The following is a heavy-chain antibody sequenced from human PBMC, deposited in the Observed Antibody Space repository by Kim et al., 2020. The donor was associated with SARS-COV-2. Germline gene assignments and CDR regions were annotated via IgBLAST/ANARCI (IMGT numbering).Heavy chain of an antibody. CDR1: GGSFSGYY. CDR2: INHSGST. CDR3: AAEDYDYVWGCYRWKGMDI. Sequence: SETLSLTCAVYGGSFSGYYWSWIRQPPGKGLEWIGEINHSGSTNYNPSLKSRVTISVDTSKNQFSLKLSSVTAADTDVYYCAAEDYDYVWGCYRWKGMDIWGQGATVTVSS. D-gene: IGHD3-16*02. V-gene: IGHV4-34*01. J-gene: IGHJ6*02.